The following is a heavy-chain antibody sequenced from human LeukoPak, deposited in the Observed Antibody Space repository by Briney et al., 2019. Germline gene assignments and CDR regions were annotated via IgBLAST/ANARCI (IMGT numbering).Heavy chain of an antibody. CDR1: GGSISSSSYY. Sequence: SETLSLTCTVSGGSISSSSYYWGWIRQPPGKGLEWIGGIYYSGSTYYNPSLKSRVTISVDTSKNQFSLKLSSVTAADTAVYYCARTIAVAGTGGDYWGQGTLVTVSS. V-gene: IGHV4-39*01. J-gene: IGHJ4*02. CDR2: IYYSGST. D-gene: IGHD6-19*01. CDR3: ARTIAVAGTGGDY.